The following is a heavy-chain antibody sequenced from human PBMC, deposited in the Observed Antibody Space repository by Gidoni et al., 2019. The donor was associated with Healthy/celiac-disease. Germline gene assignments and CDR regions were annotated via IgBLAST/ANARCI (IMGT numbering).Heavy chain of an antibody. D-gene: IGHD3-10*01. CDR2: SNAGNGNT. J-gene: IGHJ5*02. CDR3: ARWAYGSGTVGRNGFDP. CDR1: GYTFTSYA. Sequence: QVQLVQSGAEVKKPGASVKVSCKASGYTFTSYAMHWVRQAPGQRLVWMGGSNAGNGNTKYSQKFQGRVTITRDTSASTAYMELSSLRSEYTAVYYCARWAYGSGTVGRNGFDPWGQGTLVTVSS. V-gene: IGHV1-3*01.